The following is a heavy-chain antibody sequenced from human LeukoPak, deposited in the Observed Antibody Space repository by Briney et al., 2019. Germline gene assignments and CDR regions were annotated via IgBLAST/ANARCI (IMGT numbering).Heavy chain of an antibody. D-gene: IGHD3-22*01. CDR1: GFTFSGYE. CDR2: ISSSGYTI. Sequence: GGSLRLSCAASGFTFSGYEMNWVRQAPGEGGGWLSFISSSGYTIYYADSVKGRFTISRDDAENSLYLQMNSLRAEDTAVYYCARVNYDSSGYYDYWGQGTLVTVSS. J-gene: IGHJ4*02. CDR3: ARVNYDSSGYYDY. V-gene: IGHV3-48*03.